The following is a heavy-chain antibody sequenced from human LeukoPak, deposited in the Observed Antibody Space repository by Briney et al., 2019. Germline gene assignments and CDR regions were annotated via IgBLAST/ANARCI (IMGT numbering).Heavy chain of an antibody. CDR2: FYYSGST. D-gene: IGHD3-10*01. CDR1: LGSISISIYY. CDR3: ARLSMLRAVIHFDF. J-gene: IGHJ4*02. Sequence: LETLSLTCTLSLGSISISIYYSGSIRHPPGKGLGWIGSFYYSGSTYYNPSLKSRVTMSVDTSKYQFSLKLSSVTAADTAVYYCARLSMLRAVIHFDFWGQGTLVTVSS. V-gene: IGHV4-39*01.